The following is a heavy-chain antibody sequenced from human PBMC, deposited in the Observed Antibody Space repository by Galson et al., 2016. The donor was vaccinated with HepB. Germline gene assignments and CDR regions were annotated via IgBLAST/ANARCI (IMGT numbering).Heavy chain of an antibody. CDR3: ARDGTTPRKFAAYDI. CDR2: IRVDGNNQ. J-gene: IGHJ3*02. Sequence: SLRLSCAASGFSFSNDDMHWVRQTAGKGLEWVAGIRVDGNNQFYGDSVRSRFTISRDNSRHTVYLQMNSLRGEDTAVYYCARDGTTPRKFAAYDIWGQGTVVTVSS. D-gene: IGHD4-17*01. V-gene: IGHV3-33*01. CDR1: GFSFSNDD.